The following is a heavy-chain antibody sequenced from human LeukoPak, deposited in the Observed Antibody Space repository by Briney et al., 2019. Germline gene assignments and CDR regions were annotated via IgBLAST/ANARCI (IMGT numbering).Heavy chain of an antibody. Sequence: GGSLRLSCAASGFIFTNYFMSWVRQAPGKGLEWVASIKHDGSEKYYVDSVRGRFTISRDNTKNSLYLQMSSLRAEDTAVYYCATDRGWRTSGYYLYYFEYWGQGTLVIVSS. V-gene: IGHV3-7*01. CDR3: ATDRGWRTSGYYLYYFEY. CDR2: IKHDGSEK. CDR1: GFIFTNYF. D-gene: IGHD3-3*01. J-gene: IGHJ4*02.